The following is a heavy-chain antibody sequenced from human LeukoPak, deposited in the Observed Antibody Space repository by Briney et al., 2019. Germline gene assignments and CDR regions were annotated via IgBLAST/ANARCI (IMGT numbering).Heavy chain of an antibody. J-gene: IGHJ6*02. CDR1: GYTFTGYY. D-gene: IGHD6-13*01. V-gene: IGHV1-2*02. CDR2: INPNTGDT. Sequence: PEASVKVSCKASGYTFTGYYIHWVRQAPGQGLEWMGWINPNTGDTNHAQKFQVRVTMTRDTSISTAYMELTRLRSDDTAVYYCARDSGPGSSSLRLWGVDVWGQGTTVTDSS. CDR3: ARDSGPGSSSLRLWGVDV.